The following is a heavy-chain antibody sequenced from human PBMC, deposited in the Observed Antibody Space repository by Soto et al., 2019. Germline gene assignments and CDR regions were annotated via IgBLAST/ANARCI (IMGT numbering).Heavy chain of an antibody. CDR1: GFTFSSYW. V-gene: IGHV3-7*01. D-gene: IGHD3-3*01. J-gene: IGHJ6*03. Sequence: PGGSLRLSCAASGFTFSSYWVSWVRQAPGKGLEWVANIKQDGSEKYYVDSVKGRFTISRDNAKNSLYLQMNSLRAEDTAVYYCAREGTTIFGVVHMDVWGKGTTVTVS. CDR2: IKQDGSEK. CDR3: AREGTTIFGVVHMDV.